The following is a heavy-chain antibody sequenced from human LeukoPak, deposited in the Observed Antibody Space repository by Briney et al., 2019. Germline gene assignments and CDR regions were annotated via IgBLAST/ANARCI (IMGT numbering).Heavy chain of an antibody. Sequence: PGGSLRLSCAASGFTFSSYWMSWVRQAPGKGLEWVSAISGSGGSTYYADSVKGRFTISRDNSKNTLYLQMNSLRAEDTAVYYCANDDFWSGTIDYWGQGTLVTVSS. CDR2: ISGSGGST. CDR3: ANDDFWSGTIDY. CDR1: GFTFSSYW. V-gene: IGHV3-23*01. J-gene: IGHJ4*02. D-gene: IGHD3-3*01.